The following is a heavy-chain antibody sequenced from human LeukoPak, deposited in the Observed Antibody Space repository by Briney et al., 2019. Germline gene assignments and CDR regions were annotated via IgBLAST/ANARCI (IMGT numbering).Heavy chain of an antibody. CDR2: IKQDGSEK. V-gene: IGHV3-7*05. J-gene: IGHJ5*02. Sequence: GGSLRLSCAASGFTFSIYWMSWVRQAPGKGLEWVANIKQDGSEKYYVDSVKGRFTISRDNAKNSLYLQMNSLRAEDTAVYYCARDRYSSSPGWFEPLGQGDLVTVSS. CDR1: GFTFSIYW. D-gene: IGHD6-13*01. CDR3: ARDRYSSSPGWFEP.